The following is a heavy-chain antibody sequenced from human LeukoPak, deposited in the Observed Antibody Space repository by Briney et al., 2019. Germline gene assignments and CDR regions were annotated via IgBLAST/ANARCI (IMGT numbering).Heavy chain of an antibody. J-gene: IGHJ3*02. CDR3: AGLVRSAFDI. CDR2: IIPILGIT. Sequence: GASVKVSCKASGGTFSSYAISWVRQAPGQGLEWMGRIIPILGITNYAQKFQGRVTITTDESTSTAYMELSSLRSEDTAVYYCAGLVRSAFDIWGQGTMVTVSS. CDR1: GGTFSSYA. D-gene: IGHD6-19*01. V-gene: IGHV1-69*04.